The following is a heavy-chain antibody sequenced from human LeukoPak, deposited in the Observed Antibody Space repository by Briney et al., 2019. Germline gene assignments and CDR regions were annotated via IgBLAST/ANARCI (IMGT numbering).Heavy chain of an antibody. CDR1: GFTFDDYA. CDR3: AKAPYDSSGYLSWFDP. V-gene: IGHV3-9*01. J-gene: IGHJ5*02. CDR2: ISWNSGSI. Sequence: GGSLRLSCAASGFTFDDYAMHWVRQAPGKGLEWVSGISWNSGSIGYADSVKGRFTISRDNAKNSLYLQMNSLRAEDTALYYCAKAPYDSSGYLSWFDPWGQGTLVTVSS. D-gene: IGHD3-22*01.